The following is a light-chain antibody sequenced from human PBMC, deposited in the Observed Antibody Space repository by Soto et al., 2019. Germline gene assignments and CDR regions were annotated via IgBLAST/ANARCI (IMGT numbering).Light chain of an antibody. J-gene: IGKJ1*01. CDR3: QQYNSYSQT. Sequence: DIQMTQSPSTLSASVGDRVTITFRASQSISTWLAWYQQKPGKAPKLLIFAASTLQSGVPSRFSGSGSGTDFTLTISSLQPEDFATYYCQQYNSYSQTFGQGTKVDIK. CDR2: AAS. CDR1: QSISTW. V-gene: IGKV1-5*01.